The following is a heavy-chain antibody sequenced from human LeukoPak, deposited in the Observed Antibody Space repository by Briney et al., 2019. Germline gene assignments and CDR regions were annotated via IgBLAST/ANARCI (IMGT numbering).Heavy chain of an antibody. CDR1: GFTFSSYG. Sequence: GGTLRLSCAASGFTFSSYGMSWVRQAPGKGLEWVSAISGSGSNTYYADSVKRRFTISRDNSKNTLYLLMNSLRVDDTDTAVYYCARGWQPLGYFDYWGQGTLVTVSS. V-gene: IGHV3-23*01. CDR3: ARGWQPLGYFDY. J-gene: IGHJ4*02. D-gene: IGHD4-23*01. CDR2: ISGSGSNT.